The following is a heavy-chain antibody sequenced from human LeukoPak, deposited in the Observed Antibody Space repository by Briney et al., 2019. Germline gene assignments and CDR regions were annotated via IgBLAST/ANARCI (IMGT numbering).Heavy chain of an antibody. CDR3: ARPLYYYDSSGYYS. D-gene: IGHD3-22*01. J-gene: IGHJ4*02. CDR1: GGSISSYY. CDR2: IYYSGST. Sequence: SETLSLTCTVSGGSISSYYWSWVRQPPGKGLEWIGYIYYSGSTNYNPSLKSRVTISVDTSKNQFSLKLSSVTAADTAVYYCARPLYYYDSSGYYSWGQGTLVTVSS. V-gene: IGHV4-59*01.